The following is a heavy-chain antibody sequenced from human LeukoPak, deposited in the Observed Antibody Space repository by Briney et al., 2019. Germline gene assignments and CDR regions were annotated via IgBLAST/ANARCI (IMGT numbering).Heavy chain of an antibody. V-gene: IGHV3-48*01. Sequence: PGGSLRLSCVASGFIFSSYSMNWVRQTPGKGLEWISYISSGSGTTYYGDSVQGRFITSRDNAKNSLHLQMNSLRAEDTAVYYCAELGITMIGGVWGKGTTVTISS. CDR2: ISSGSGTT. CDR1: GFIFSSYS. J-gene: IGHJ6*04. CDR3: AELGITMIGGV. D-gene: IGHD3-10*02.